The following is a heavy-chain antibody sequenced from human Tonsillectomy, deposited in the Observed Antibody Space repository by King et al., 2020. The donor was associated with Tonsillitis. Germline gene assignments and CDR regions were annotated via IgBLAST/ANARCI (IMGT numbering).Heavy chain of an antibody. V-gene: IGHV3-33*05. J-gene: IGHJ4*02. CDR1: GFSFSSNG. D-gene: IGHD6-19*01. CDR3: ARERLYSSGWGIDY. Sequence: VQLVESGGGVVQPGRSLSLSCAASGFSFSSNGMHWVRQAPGKGLEWVAVISFDGGNKNYADSVKGRFTISRDNSNNTLFLHMNSLRAEDTAVYYCARERLYSSGWGIDYWGQGALLSVSS. CDR2: ISFDGGNK.